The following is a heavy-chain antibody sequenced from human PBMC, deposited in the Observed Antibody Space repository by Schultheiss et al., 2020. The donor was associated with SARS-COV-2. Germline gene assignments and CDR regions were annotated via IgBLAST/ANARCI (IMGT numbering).Heavy chain of an antibody. CDR3: ARTMTTVTTYCDLQLLNFDY. CDR1: GGSISSYY. V-gene: IGHV4-59*01. CDR2: IYYSGST. D-gene: IGHD4-17*01. Sequence: GSLRLSCTVSGGSISSYYWSWIRQPPGKGLAWIGYIYYSGSTNYNPSLKSRITISVDTSKNQFSLKLSSVTAADTAVYYCARTMTTVTTYCDLQLLNFDYWGQGTLVTVSS. J-gene: IGHJ4*02.